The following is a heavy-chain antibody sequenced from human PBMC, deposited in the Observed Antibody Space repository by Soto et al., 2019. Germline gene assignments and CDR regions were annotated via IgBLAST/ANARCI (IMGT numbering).Heavy chain of an antibody. CDR3: ARPQYSDYSGRLDH. D-gene: IGHD4-4*01. CDR2: ISPIFGTA. J-gene: IGHJ4*02. V-gene: IGHV1-69*01. CDR1: GDTFSRYS. Sequence: QVQLVQSGAEVQKPGSSVKVSCKASGDTFSRYSVTWVRQAPGQGPEWVGGISPIFGTADYAQKFQARVTITADESTGTAYMELSSLTSEDTAVYYGARPQYSDYSGRLDHWGQVTLVTVSS.